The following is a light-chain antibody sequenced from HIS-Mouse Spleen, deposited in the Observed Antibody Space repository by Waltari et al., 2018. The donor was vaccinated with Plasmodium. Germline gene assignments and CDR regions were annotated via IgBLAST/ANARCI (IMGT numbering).Light chain of an antibody. CDR2: RNN. J-gene: IGLJ3*02. Sequence: QSVLPQPPSASGTPGQRVTISCSASSSNIGRNYVYWYPQLPGTAPKLLIYRNNQRPSGVPDRFSGSKSGTSASLAISGLRSEDEADYYCAAWDDSLSGWVFGGGTKLTVL. CDR1: SSNIGRNY. V-gene: IGLV1-47*01. CDR3: AAWDDSLSGWV.